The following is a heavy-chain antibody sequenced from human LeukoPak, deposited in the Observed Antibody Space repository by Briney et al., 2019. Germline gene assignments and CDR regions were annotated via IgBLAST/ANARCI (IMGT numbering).Heavy chain of an antibody. CDR3: STIFPYDSNFD. CDR1: GLTFSRAW. V-gene: IGHV3-15*07. Sequence: GGSLRLSCAASGLTFSRAWMNWVRQAPGKGLEWVGRIRSKSDGGTTDYAAPVKGRFTISRDDSKNTLYMQMNSLQTEDTAVYYCSTIFPYDSNFDWGQGTLVTVSS. CDR2: IRSKSDGGTT. J-gene: IGHJ4*02. D-gene: IGHD3-22*01.